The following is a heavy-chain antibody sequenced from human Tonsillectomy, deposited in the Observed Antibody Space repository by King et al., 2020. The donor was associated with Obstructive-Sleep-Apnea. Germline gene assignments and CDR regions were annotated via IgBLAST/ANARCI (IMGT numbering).Heavy chain of an antibody. CDR2: FDPEDGET. CDR3: ATDLGIAAADGGYYFDY. D-gene: IGHD6-13*01. CDR1: GYTLTELS. V-gene: IGHV1-24*01. Sequence: VQLVQSGAEVKKPGASVQVSCQVSGYTLTELSMHWVRQAPGKGLEWMGGFDPEDGETIYAQKFQGRVTMTEDTSTDTAYMELSSLRSEDTAVYYCATDLGIAAADGGYYFDYWGQGTLVTVSS. J-gene: IGHJ4*02.